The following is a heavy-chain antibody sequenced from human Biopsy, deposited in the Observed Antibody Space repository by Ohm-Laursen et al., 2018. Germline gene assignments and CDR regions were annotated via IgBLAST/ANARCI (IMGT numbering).Heavy chain of an antibody. V-gene: IGHV1-8*01. CDR3: GRAVRNQLLTDP. J-gene: IGHJ5*02. D-gene: IGHD1-7*01. Sequence: GASVKVSCKASKYTFTSYDITWVRQASGPGPEWIGWLNPVSGNSNFGQKFRGRVTVTSDTPISTAYMELSGLTSDDTATYYCGRAVRNQLLTDPWGQGTLVTVTS. CDR2: LNPVSGNS. CDR1: KYTFTSYD.